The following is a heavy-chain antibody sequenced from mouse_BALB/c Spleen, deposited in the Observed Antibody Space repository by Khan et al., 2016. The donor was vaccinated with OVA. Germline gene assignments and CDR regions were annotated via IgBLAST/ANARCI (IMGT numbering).Heavy chain of an antibody. CDR3: ARGNYDGYYFDY. CDR1: GYSITSNYA. D-gene: IGHD2-4*01. CDR2: ISYSDST. V-gene: IGHV3-2*02. Sequence: EVQLQESGPGLVKPSQSLSLTCTVTGYSITSNYAWNWIRQFPGNKLEWMGYISYSDSTSYTPSLKSRISITRHSSQNQFFLLLTSVTTEDTATYCCARGNYDGYYFDYWGQGTTLTVSS. J-gene: IGHJ2*01.